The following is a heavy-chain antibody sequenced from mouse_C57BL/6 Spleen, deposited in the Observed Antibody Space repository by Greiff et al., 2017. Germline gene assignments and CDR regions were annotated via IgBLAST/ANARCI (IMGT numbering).Heavy chain of an antibody. CDR1: GFTFSDYG. V-gene: IGHV5-17*01. Sequence: EVKLVESGGGLVKPGGSLKLSCAASGFTFSDYGMHWVRQAPEKGLEWVAYISSGSSTIYYADTVHGRFTISRDNAKNTLFLQMTSLRSEDTAMYYCARQGGIWFAYWGQGTLVTVSA. CDR3: ARQGGIWFAY. CDR2: ISSGSSTI. J-gene: IGHJ3*01.